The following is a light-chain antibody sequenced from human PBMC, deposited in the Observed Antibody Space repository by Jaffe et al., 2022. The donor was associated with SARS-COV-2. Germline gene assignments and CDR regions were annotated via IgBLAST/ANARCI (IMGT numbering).Light chain of an antibody. CDR3: QQYLGSPWT. V-gene: IGKV3-20*01. CDR2: GAS. Sequence: EIVLTQSPGTLSLSPGERATLSCRASQSVTSSYLAWYQQKPGQAPRLLIYGASSRATGIPDRFSGSGSGTDFTLTISRLEPEDFAVYYCQQYLGSPWTFGQGTKVEIK. J-gene: IGKJ1*01. CDR1: QSVTSSY.